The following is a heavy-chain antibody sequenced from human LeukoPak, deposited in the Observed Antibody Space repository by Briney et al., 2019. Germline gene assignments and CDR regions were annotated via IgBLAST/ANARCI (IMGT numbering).Heavy chain of an antibody. V-gene: IGHV4-61*01. D-gene: IGHD2-2*01. CDR2: IYYSGGT. CDR3: ASSEDIVVVPAALRSLAY. CDR1: GGSVSSSTYY. Sequence: SETLSLTCTVSGGSVSSSTYYWSWIRQPPGKGLEWIGYIYYSGGTNYNPSLKSRVTISIDTSKNQFSLKLSSVTAADTAVYYCASSEDIVVVPAALRSLAYWGQGTLVTVSS. J-gene: IGHJ4*02.